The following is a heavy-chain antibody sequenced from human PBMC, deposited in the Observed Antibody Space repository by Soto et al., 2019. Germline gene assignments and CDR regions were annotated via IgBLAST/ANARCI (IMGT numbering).Heavy chain of an antibody. V-gene: IGHV3-30*18. J-gene: IGHJ3*02. CDR3: AKDPRYSSGWSAFDI. D-gene: IGHD6-19*01. CDR2: ISYDGSNK. Sequence: PGGSLRLSCAASGFTFSSYGMHWVRKAPGKGLEWVAVISYDGSNKYYADSVKGRFTISRDNSKNTLYLQMNSLRAEDTAVYYCAKDPRYSSGWSAFDIWGQGTMVTVSS. CDR1: GFTFSSYG.